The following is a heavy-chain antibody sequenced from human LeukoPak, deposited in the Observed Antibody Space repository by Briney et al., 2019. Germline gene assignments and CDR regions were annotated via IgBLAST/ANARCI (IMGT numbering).Heavy chain of an antibody. V-gene: IGHV3-33*06. Sequence: PGGSLRLSCAVSGFTFSSYGMHWVRQAPGKGLEWVAVIWYDGSNKYYADSVKGRFTISRDNSKNTLYLQMNSLRAEDTAVYYCAKAPSFLYYIDVWGKGTTVTVSS. J-gene: IGHJ6*03. CDR1: GFTFSSYG. CDR3: AKAPSFLYYIDV. CDR2: IWYDGSNK.